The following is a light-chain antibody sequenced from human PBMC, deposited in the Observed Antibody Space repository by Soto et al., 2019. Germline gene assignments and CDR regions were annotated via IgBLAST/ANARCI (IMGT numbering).Light chain of an antibody. CDR1: QSISSW. Sequence: DIPMTQSPSTLSASVGDRVTITCRASQSISSWVAWYQQKPGKGPKLLIYKASHLESGVSSRFSGSGSGTEFTLTISSLQPGDFATYYCQHYNTYPWTFGHGTKVDIK. V-gene: IGKV1-5*03. CDR3: QHYNTYPWT. J-gene: IGKJ1*01. CDR2: KAS.